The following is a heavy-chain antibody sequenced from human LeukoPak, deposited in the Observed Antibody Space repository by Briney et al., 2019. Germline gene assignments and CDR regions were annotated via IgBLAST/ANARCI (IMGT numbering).Heavy chain of an antibody. Sequence: PSETLSLTCTVSGGSISSGGYYWSWIRQPAGKGLEWIGRIYTSGSTNYNPSLKSRVTMSVDTSKNQFSLKLSSVTAADTAVYYCARGPTIDYWGQGTLVTVSS. CDR1: GGSISSGGYY. CDR3: ARGPTIDY. V-gene: IGHV4-61*02. CDR2: IYTSGST. J-gene: IGHJ4*02.